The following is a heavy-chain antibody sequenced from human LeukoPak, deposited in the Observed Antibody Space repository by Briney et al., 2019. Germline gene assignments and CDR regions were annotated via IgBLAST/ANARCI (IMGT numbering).Heavy chain of an antibody. CDR2: SSTYNGNT. CDR3: ARVPLGYFDY. J-gene: IGHJ4*02. Sequence: SVKVSCKASGCTYTGYYIHWVGQPPAQGLEWVGWSSTYNGNTNYAQKLDGTVTMTTDTSTSPAYMELRSLRSDDTAVYYCARVPLGYFDYWGQGTLVTVSS. V-gene: IGHV1-18*04. CDR1: GCTYTGYY.